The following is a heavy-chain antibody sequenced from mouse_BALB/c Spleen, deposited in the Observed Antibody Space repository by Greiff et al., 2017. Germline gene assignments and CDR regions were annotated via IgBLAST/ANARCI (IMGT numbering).Heavy chain of an antibody. CDR3: ARVWPNYYAMDY. V-gene: IGHV2-2*02. CDR1: GFSLPSYG. Sequence: QVQLQQSGPGLVQPSQSLSITCTVPGFSLPSYGVHWVRPSPGKGLEWLGVIWSGGSTDYNAAFISRLSISKDNSKSQVFFKMNSLQANDTAIYYCARVWPNYYAMDYWGQGTSVTVAS. J-gene: IGHJ4*01. CDR2: IWSGGST. D-gene: IGHD2-10*02.